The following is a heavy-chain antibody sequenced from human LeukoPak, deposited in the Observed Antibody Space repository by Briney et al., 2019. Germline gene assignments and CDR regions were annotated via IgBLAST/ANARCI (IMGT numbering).Heavy chain of an antibody. CDR3: ARDLRYDFWSGPHNWFDP. Sequence: GGSLRLSCAASGFTFSSYAMHWVRQAPGEGLEWVAVISYDGSNKYYADSVKGRFTISRDNSKNTLYLQMNSLRAEDTAVYYCARDLRYDFWSGPHNWFDPWGQGTLVTVSS. D-gene: IGHD3-3*01. CDR1: GFTFSSYA. V-gene: IGHV3-30-3*01. CDR2: ISYDGSNK. J-gene: IGHJ5*02.